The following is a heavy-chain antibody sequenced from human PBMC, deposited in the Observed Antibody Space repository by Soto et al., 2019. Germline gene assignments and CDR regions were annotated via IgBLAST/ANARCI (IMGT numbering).Heavy chain of an antibody. D-gene: IGHD3-22*01. Sequence: PSETLSLTXTVSGGSISSGGYYWSWIRQHPGKGLEWIGYIYYSGSTYYNPSLKSRVTISVDTSKNQFSLKLSSVTAADTAVYYCARRTNYYDSSGYYYAFDYWGQGTLVTV. V-gene: IGHV4-31*02. CDR1: GGSISSGGYY. CDR2: IYYSGST. CDR3: ARRTNYYDSSGYYYAFDY. J-gene: IGHJ4*02.